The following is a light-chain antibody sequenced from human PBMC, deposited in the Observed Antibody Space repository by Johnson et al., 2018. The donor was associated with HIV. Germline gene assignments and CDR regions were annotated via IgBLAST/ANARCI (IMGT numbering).Light chain of an antibody. V-gene: IGLV1-51*01. CDR1: SSNIGNNY. CDR3: GTWDSSLSAYV. Sequence: QSVLTQRPSVSAAPGQKVTISCSGSSSNIGNNYVSWYQQLPGTAPKLLIYDNNKRPSGIPDRFSASKSGTSATLGIPGLHTGDEADYYCGTWDSSLSAYVFGTGTKVTVL. CDR2: DNN. J-gene: IGLJ1*01.